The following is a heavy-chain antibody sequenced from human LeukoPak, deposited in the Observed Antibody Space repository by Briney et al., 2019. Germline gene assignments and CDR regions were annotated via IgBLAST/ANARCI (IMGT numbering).Heavy chain of an antibody. CDR2: IWYDGSNK. CDR1: GFTFSSYG. D-gene: IGHD4-23*01. CDR3: ARGAPGRGVGRNYYYYYGMDV. J-gene: IGHJ6*02. Sequence: GGSLRLSCAASGFTFSSYGMHWVRQAPGKGLEWVAVIWYDGSNKYYADSVKGRFTISRDNSKNTLYLQMNSLRAEDTAVYYCARGAPGRGVGRNYYYYYGMDVWGQGTTVTVSS. V-gene: IGHV3-33*01.